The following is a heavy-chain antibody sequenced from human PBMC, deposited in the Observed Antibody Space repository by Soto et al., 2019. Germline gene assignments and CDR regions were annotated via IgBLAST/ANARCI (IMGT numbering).Heavy chain of an antibody. D-gene: IGHD2-2*01. J-gene: IGHJ4*02. CDR3: AKGSYADYFDY. CDR1: GFTFSSYA. V-gene: IGHV3-23*01. CDR2: ISGSGGST. Sequence: PGGSLRLSCAASGFTFSSYAMSWVRQAPGKGLEWVSTISGSGGSTFYADPVKGRFTISRDNSKNTLYLQMNSLRAEDTAVYFCAKGSYADYFDYWGQGTLVTVSS.